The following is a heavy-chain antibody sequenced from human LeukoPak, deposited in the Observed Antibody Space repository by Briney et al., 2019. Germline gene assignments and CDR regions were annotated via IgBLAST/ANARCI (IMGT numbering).Heavy chain of an antibody. CDR3: ARDSAGTTGY. D-gene: IGHD1-7*01. V-gene: IGHV3-21*01. CDR2: ISSSSSDI. J-gene: IGHJ4*02. Sequence: GGSLILSCAASGFTFRSYSMNSVRQAPGKGLEWVSSISSSSSDIYYADPVKGRFTISRDNAKHSLYLQMHRLRAEDTAVYCCARDSAGTTGYWGQGTLVTVSS. CDR1: GFTFRSYS.